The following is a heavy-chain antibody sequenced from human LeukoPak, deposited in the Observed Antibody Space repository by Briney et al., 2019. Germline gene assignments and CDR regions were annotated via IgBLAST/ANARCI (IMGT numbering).Heavy chain of an antibody. J-gene: IGHJ4*02. CDR2: ISATGGGT. V-gene: IGHV3-23*01. Sequence: GGSLRLPCAASGFTFSSYGMTWVRQAPGKGLEWVSSISATGGGTYYADSVKGRFTISRDNSKNTLYLQMNSLRAEDTAVYYCAKDRPYSSSWYGAGDYWGQGTLVTVSS. D-gene: IGHD6-13*01. CDR3: AKDRPYSSSWYGAGDY. CDR1: GFTFSSYG.